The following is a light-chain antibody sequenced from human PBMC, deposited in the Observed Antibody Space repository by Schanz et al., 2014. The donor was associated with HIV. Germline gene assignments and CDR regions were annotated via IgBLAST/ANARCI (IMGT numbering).Light chain of an antibody. Sequence: SALTQPASVSGSPGQSISISCTGTSGDVGSYNYVSWYQQHPGKAPKLMIYDVSNRPSGVSSRFSGSKSGNTASLTISGLQAEDEADYFCSSYTSSLTRVFGTGTKLTVL. V-gene: IGLV2-14*03. CDR2: DVS. CDR1: SGDVGSYNY. CDR3: SSYTSSLTRV. J-gene: IGLJ1*01.